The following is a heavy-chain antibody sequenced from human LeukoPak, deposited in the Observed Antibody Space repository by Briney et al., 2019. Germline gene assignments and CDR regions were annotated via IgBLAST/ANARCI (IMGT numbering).Heavy chain of an antibody. D-gene: IGHD5-24*01. V-gene: IGHV7-4-1*02. CDR1: GYTFTSYA. CDR3: AFSPGWLLTNNIDY. J-gene: IGHJ4*02. CDR2: INTNTGNP. Sequence: EASVTVSCKASGYTFTSYAMNWVRQAPGQGLEWMGWINTNTGNPTYAQGFTGRFVFSLDTSVSTAYLQISSLKAEDTAVYYCAFSPGWLLTNNIDYWGQGTLVTVSS.